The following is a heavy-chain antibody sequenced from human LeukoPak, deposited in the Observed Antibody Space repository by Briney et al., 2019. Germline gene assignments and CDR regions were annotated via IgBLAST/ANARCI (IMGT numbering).Heavy chain of an antibody. V-gene: IGHV4-39*01. CDR2: IYYSGST. Sequence: SETLSLTCTVSDGSISSSSYYWGWIRQPPGKGLEWIGSIYYSGSTYYNPSLKSRVTISVDTSKNQFSLKLSSVTAADTAVYYCARRTDYGDSHYMDVWGKGTTVTVSS. CDR1: DGSISSSSYY. J-gene: IGHJ6*03. D-gene: IGHD4-17*01. CDR3: ARRTDYGDSHYMDV.